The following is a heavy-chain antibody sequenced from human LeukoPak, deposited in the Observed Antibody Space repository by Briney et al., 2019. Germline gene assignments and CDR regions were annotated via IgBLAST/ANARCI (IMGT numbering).Heavy chain of an antibody. V-gene: IGHV4-59*01. CDR3: ARTVTYYYGSGSSTYYYYYMDV. D-gene: IGHD3-10*01. Sequence: SETLSLTCTVSGGSISSYYWSWIRQPPGKGLEWIGYIYYGGRTNYNPSLKSRVTISVDTSKSQFSLKLSSVTAADTAVYYCARTVTYYYGSGSSTYYYYYMDVWGKGTTVTISS. CDR1: GGSISSYY. CDR2: IYYGGRT. J-gene: IGHJ6*03.